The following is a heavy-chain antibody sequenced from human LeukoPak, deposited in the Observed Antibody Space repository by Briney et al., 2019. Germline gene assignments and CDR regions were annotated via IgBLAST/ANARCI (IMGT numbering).Heavy chain of an antibody. V-gene: IGHV4-61*02. J-gene: IGHJ3*02. Sequence: SQTLSLTCTVSGGSISSGSYYWSWIRQPAGKGLEWIGRIYTSGSTNYNPSLKSRVTISVDTSKNQFSLRLNSVTAADTAVYYCARGYSNYPKDAFDIWGQGTMVTVSS. CDR3: ARGYSNYPKDAFDI. CDR1: GGSISSGSYY. CDR2: IYTSGST. D-gene: IGHD4-11*01.